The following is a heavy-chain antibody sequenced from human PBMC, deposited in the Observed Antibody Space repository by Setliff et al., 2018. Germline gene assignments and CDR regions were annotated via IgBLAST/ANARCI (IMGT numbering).Heavy chain of an antibody. CDR1: GGSFSNYA. CDR3: ARDALYDSNDRNSYYGNWLDP. Sequence: VSCKASGGSFSNYAIIWVRQAPGQGPEWMGGIIPIYGSTNNAEKFQGRVTFSADESMSTVYMELSSLTSADTALYYCARDALYDSNDRNSYYGNWLDPWGQGTLVTVSS. V-gene: IGHV1-69*01. J-gene: IGHJ5*02. D-gene: IGHD3-22*01. CDR2: IIPIYGST.